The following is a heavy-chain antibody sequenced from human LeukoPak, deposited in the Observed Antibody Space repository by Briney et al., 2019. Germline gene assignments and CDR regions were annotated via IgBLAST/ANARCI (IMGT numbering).Heavy chain of an antibody. CDR3: ATKRVARVY. CDR2: IYSGGST. CDR1: GFTVTSNY. Sequence: GGSLRLSCAVSGFTVTSNYMSWVRQPPGKGLEWVSVIYSGGSTYYADSVKGRFTISRDNSKNTLYLQMNSLRAEDTAVYYCATKRVARVYWGQGTLVTVSS. J-gene: IGHJ4*02. D-gene: IGHD2-15*01. V-gene: IGHV3-66*01.